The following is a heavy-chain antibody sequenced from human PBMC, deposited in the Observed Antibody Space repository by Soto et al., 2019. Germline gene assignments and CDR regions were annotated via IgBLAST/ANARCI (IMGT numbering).Heavy chain of an antibody. CDR1: GLSLSTTGMG. V-gene: IGHV2-5*02. CDR3: VHSLSGLACLQHYSSHSYYGLDV. Sequence: QITLKESGPTLVKPTQTLTLTCTFSGLSLSTTGMGVGWIRQPPGKAPEWLALIYWDGAKRYSPPLQRRITTTKATSKHPLVFTTTTMDPADTATHSCVHSLSGLACLQHYSSHSYYGLDVWCQGTTVTVSS. D-gene: IGHD3-3*02. J-gene: IGHJ6*02. CDR2: IYWDGAK.